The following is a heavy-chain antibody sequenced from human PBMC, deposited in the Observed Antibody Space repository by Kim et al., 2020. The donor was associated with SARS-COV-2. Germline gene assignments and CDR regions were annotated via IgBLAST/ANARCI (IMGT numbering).Heavy chain of an antibody. Sequence: SETLSLTCAVYGGSFSGYYWSWIRQPPGKGLEWIGEINHSGSTNYNPSLKSRVTISVDTSKNQFSLKLSSVTAADTAVYYCARGRPHYDFWSGYYSARGSDHDYWGQGTLVTVSS. J-gene: IGHJ4*02. CDR2: INHSGST. CDR3: ARGRPHYDFWSGYYSARGSDHDY. CDR1: GGSFSGYY. D-gene: IGHD3-3*01. V-gene: IGHV4-34*01.